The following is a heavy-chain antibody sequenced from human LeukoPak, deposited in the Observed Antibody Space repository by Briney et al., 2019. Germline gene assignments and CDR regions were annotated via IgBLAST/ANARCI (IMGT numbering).Heavy chain of an antibody. CDR3: AKVSVYSSDWYPDGSYYYGMDV. Sequence: PGGSLRLSGAASGFTFSSYAMHWVRQAPAKGLEWGAVISYDGSNKYYADSVKGRFTISRDNSKNTLYLQMNSLRAEDTAVYYCAKVSVYSSDWYPDGSYYYGMDVWGQGTTVTVSS. V-gene: IGHV3-30*18. J-gene: IGHJ6*02. CDR1: GFTFSSYA. CDR2: ISYDGSNK. D-gene: IGHD6-19*01.